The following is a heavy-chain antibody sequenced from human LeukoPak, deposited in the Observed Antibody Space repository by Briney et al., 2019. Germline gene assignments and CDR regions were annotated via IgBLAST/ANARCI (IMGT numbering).Heavy chain of an antibody. CDR3: AGGGTETFDY. Sequence: SETLSLTCAVYGGSLSGYYWSWIRQPPGKGLEWIGEINHSGSTNYNPSLKSRVTISVDTSKNQFSLKLSSVTAADTAVYYCAGGGTETFDYWGQGTLVTVSS. V-gene: IGHV4-34*01. CDR2: INHSGST. CDR1: GGSLSGYY. J-gene: IGHJ4*02. D-gene: IGHD3-10*01.